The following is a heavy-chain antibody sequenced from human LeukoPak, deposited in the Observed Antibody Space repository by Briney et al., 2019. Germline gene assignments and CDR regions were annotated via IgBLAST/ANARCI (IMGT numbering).Heavy chain of an antibody. CDR1: GYSFTSYW. V-gene: IGHV5-51*01. Sequence: GESLKISCKGSGYSFTSYWIVWVRQMPGKGLEWMGIIYPGDSDTRYSPSFQGQVTISADKSISTAYLQWSSLKASDTAMYYCARSNRGYCSGGSCYSTPNLEYYYYGMDVWGQGTTVTVSS. CDR3: ARSNRGYCSGGSCYSTPNLEYYYYGMDV. D-gene: IGHD2-15*01. CDR2: IYPGDSDT. J-gene: IGHJ6*02.